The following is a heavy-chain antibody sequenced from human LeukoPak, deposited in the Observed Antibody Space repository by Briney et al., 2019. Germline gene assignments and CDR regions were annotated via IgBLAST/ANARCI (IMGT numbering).Heavy chain of an antibody. J-gene: IGHJ4*02. CDR2: ISSSSSYI. Sequence: GGSLRLSCAAPGFTFSSYGMNWVRQAPGKGLEWVSSISSSSSYIYYADSVKGRFTISRDNAKNSLYLQMNSLRAEDTAVYYCARSNSSGWAFDYWGQGTLVTVSS. CDR3: ARSNSSGWAFDY. CDR1: GFTFSSYG. V-gene: IGHV3-21*01. D-gene: IGHD6-19*01.